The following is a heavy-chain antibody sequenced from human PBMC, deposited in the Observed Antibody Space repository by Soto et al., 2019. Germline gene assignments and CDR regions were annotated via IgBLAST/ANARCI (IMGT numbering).Heavy chain of an antibody. CDR1: GYTFTSYG. CDR2: ISGYNGNT. V-gene: IGHV1-18*01. Sequence: QVRLVQSAAEVKKPGASVKVSCKASGYTFTSYGISWVRQAPRQGLEWRGWISGYNGNTNLAQKLQGSVPMTTDTPSNTAFLDLRSLRYHPTGVYYCARIAESSITTCSFPSRFHIRGYSDYYGTYYWGQGTTVTVSS. J-gene: IGHJ6*02. CDR3: ARIAESSITTCSFPSRFHIRGYSDYYGTYY. D-gene: IGHD2-2*01.